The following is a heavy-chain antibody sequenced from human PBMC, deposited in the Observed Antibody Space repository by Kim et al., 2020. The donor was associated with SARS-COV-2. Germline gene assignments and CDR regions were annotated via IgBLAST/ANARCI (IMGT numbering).Heavy chain of an antibody. CDR3: ARSRGGNAVDY. J-gene: IGHJ4*02. V-gene: IGHV5-10-1*01. Sequence: TNYSPSFQGHVTISADKSISTAYLQWSSLKASDTAMYYCARSRGGNAVDYWGQGTLVTVSS. CDR2: T. D-gene: IGHD2-15*01.